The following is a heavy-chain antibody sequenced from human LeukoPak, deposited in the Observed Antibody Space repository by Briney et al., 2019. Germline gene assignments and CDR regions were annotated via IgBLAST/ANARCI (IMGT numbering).Heavy chain of an antibody. D-gene: IGHD4/OR15-4a*01. CDR3: ARSMARFGANIYYFDY. J-gene: IGHJ4*02. Sequence: ASVKVSCKASGYTFTSYYMHWVRQAPGQGLEWMGIINPSDGNTFCAQKFQGRVTMTRDTSASTVYMELSSLRSEDTAVYYCARSMARFGANIYYFDYWGQGTLVTVSS. CDR2: INPSDGNT. CDR1: GYTFTSYY. V-gene: IGHV1-46*01.